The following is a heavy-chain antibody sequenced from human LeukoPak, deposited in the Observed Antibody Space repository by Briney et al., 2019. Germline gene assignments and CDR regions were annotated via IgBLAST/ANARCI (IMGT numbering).Heavy chain of an antibody. CDR1: GGTFSSYA. V-gene: IGHV1-69*13. CDR3: ARSIYCSGGSCYGEFDY. J-gene: IGHJ4*02. D-gene: IGHD2-15*01. CDR2: IIPIFGTA. Sequence: SVKVSCKASGGTFSSYAISWVRQAPGQGLEWMGGIIPIFGTANYAQKFQGRVTITADESTSTAYMELRSLRSDDTAVYYCARSIYCSGGSCYGEFDYWGQGTLVTVSS.